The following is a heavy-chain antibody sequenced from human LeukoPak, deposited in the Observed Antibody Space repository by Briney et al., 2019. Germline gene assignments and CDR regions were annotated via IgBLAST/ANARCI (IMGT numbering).Heavy chain of an antibody. D-gene: IGHD1-1*01. CDR3: ARVGANWNFGLAYYYGMDV. CDR1: GGSISSGGYY. CDR2: INHSGST. Sequence: SQTLSLTCTVSGGSISSGGYYWSWIRQPPGKGLEWIGEINHSGSTNYNPSLKSRVTISVDTSKNQFSLKLSSVTAADTAVYYCARVGANWNFGLAYYYGMDVWGQGTTVTVSS. J-gene: IGHJ6*02. V-gene: IGHV4-30-2*01.